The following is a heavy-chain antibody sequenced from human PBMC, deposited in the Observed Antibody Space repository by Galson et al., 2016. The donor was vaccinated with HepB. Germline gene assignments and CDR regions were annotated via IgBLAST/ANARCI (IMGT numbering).Heavy chain of an antibody. Sequence: PALVKPTQTLTLTCTVSGFSLSNARMGVSWIRQPPGKALEWLAHIFSNDEKSYNTSLKSRLTISKDTSKSQVVLTMSNMDPVDTATYYCARINFGVVIRIYYFDYWGQGTLVTVSS. CDR2: IFSNDEK. CDR3: ARINFGVVIRIYYFDY. D-gene: IGHD3-3*01. CDR1: GFSLSNARMG. J-gene: IGHJ4*02. V-gene: IGHV2-26*01.